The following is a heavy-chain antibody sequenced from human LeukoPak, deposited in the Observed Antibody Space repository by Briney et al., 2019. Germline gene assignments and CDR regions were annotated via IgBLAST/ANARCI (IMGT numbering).Heavy chain of an antibody. CDR3: ARLNHPDYFDY. V-gene: IGHV4-38-2*01. CDR2: IYHSGST. D-gene: IGHD1-14*01. CDR1: GYSISSGYY. J-gene: IGHJ4*02. Sequence: LETLSLTCAVSGYSISSGYYWGWIRQPPGKGLEWIGSIYHSGSTYYNPSLKSRVTISVDTSKNQFSLKLSSVTAADTAVYYCARLNHPDYFDYWGQGTLVTVSS.